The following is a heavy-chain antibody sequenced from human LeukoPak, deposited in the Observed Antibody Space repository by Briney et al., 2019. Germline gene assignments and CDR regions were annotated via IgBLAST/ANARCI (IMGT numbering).Heavy chain of an antibody. CDR2: ISYDGSNK. D-gene: IGHD2-15*01. J-gene: IGHJ4*02. Sequence: GGSLRLSCAASVFTLSSYGMHWVRQAPGKGLEWVAVISYDGSNKYYADSVKGRFTISRDNSKNTLYLQMNSLRAEDTAVYYCAKDVGYCSGGSCRDYWGQETLVTVSS. CDR1: VFTLSSYG. V-gene: IGHV3-30*18. CDR3: AKDVGYCSGGSCRDY.